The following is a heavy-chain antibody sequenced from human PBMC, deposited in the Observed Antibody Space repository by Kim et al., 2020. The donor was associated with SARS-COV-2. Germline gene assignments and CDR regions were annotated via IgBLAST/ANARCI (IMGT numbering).Heavy chain of an antibody. CDR1: GFTFSSYA. V-gene: IGHV3-30-3*01. J-gene: IGHJ3*02. CDR2: ISYDGSNK. CDR3: ARGADPDHDAFDI. D-gene: IGHD3-16*01. Sequence: GGYLRLSCAASGFTFSSYAMHWVRQAPGKGLEWVAVISYDGSNKYYADSVKGRFTISRDNSKNTLYLQMNSLRAEDTAVYYCARGADPDHDAFDIWGQGTMVTVSS.